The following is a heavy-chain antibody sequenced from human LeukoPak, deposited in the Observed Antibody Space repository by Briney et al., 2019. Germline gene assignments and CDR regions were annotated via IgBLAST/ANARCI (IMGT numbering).Heavy chain of an antibody. CDR2: IYHSGST. V-gene: IGHV4-30-2*01. J-gene: IGHJ4*02. CDR3: ARGRFSSEGVDY. CDR1: GGSISSGGYY. Sequence: KASETLSLTCTVSGGSISSGGYYWSWIRQPPGKGLEWIGYIYHSGSTYYNPSLKSRVTISVDRSKNQFSLKLSSVTAADTAVYYCARGRFSSEGVDYWGQGTLVTVSS. D-gene: IGHD2-15*01.